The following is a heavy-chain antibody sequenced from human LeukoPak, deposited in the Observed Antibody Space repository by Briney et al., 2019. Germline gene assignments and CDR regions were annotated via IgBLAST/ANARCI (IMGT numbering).Heavy chain of an antibody. CDR3: ARDGGGTAAAYYFDY. CDR2: ISYDGSNK. D-gene: IGHD6-13*01. CDR1: GFTFSSYA. V-gene: IGHV3-30-3*01. Sequence: GGSLRLSCAASGFTFSSYAMHWVRQAPGKGLEWVAVISYDGSNKYYADSVKGRFTISRDNSKNTLYLQMNSLRAEDTAVYYCARDGGGTAAAYYFDYWGQGTLVTVSS. J-gene: IGHJ4*02.